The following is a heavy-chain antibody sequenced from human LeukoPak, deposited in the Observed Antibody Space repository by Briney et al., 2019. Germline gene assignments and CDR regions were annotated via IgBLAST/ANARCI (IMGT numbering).Heavy chain of an antibody. D-gene: IGHD3-22*01. CDR2: IIPILNVA. CDR3: TREGVYSPDGSGYHRDAFDM. V-gene: IGHV1-69*04. J-gene: IGHJ3*02. CDR1: GGSFNSYV. Sequence: SVKVSCKASGGSFNSYVITWVRQAPGQGLEWMGRIIPILNVANFAQKFQGRVTITADKSTNTAHMELSSLRSEDTAVYYCTREGVYSPDGSGYHRDAFDMWGQGTVVTVSS.